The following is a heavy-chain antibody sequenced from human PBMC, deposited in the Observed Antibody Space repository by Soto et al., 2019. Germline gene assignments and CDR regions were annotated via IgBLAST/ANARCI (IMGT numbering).Heavy chain of an antibody. D-gene: IGHD6-13*01. J-gene: IGHJ4*02. Sequence: VGSLRLSCAASGFTFSSYNMNWVRQAPGKGLEWVSSISSSSSYIYYADSVKGRLTISRDNSKNTLYLQMNSLRAEDTAVYYCATGQQLGYWGQGTLVTVSS. CDR2: ISSSSSYI. CDR1: GFTFSSYN. V-gene: IGHV3-21*04. CDR3: ATGQQLGY.